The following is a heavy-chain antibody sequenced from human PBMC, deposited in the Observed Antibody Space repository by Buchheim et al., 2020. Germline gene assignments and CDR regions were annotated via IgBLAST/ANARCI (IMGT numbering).Heavy chain of an antibody. Sequence: QVQLVQSGAEVKKPGSSVKVSCKASGGTFSSYAISWVRQAPGQGLEWMGGIIPIFGTANYAQKFQGRVTITADKSTSTAYMELSSLRSEDTAVYYCARTPQYYDFWSGYPWCYYGMDVWGQGTT. J-gene: IGHJ6*02. CDR1: GGTFSSYA. CDR3: ARTPQYYDFWSGYPWCYYGMDV. CDR2: IIPIFGTA. V-gene: IGHV1-69*06. D-gene: IGHD3-3*01.